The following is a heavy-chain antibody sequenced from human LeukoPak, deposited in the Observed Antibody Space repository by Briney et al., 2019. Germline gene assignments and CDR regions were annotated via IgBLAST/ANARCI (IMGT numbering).Heavy chain of an antibody. CDR1: GGSISSRSHY. CDR2: IYYIGGA. Sequence: SETLSLTCTVSGGSISSRSHYWGWIRQPPGKGLEWIGSIYYIGGAYYNPSLKSRVTISVDTSKNRFSLILSSVPAADTAVYYCARHYGYNYGYVDYWGQGTLVTVSS. V-gene: IGHV4-39*01. J-gene: IGHJ4*02. CDR3: ARHYGYNYGYVDY. D-gene: IGHD5-18*01.